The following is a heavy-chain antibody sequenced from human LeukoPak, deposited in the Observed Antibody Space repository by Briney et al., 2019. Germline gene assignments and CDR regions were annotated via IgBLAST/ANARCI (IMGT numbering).Heavy chain of an antibody. Sequence: ASVKVSYKASGYTXTSYFIHWVRQAPGQGLEWMGIINPSGRTTSYAQKFQGRVTMTRDTSTSTVYMELSSLRSEDTAVYYCARGESSTKFGYWGQGTLVTVSS. CDR2: INPSGRTT. V-gene: IGHV1-46*01. CDR1: GYTXTSYF. D-gene: IGHD6-13*01. J-gene: IGHJ4*02. CDR3: ARGESSTKFGY.